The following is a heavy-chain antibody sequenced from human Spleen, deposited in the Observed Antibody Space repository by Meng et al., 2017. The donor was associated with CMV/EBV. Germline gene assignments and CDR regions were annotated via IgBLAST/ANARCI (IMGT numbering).Heavy chain of an antibody. J-gene: IGHJ1*01. D-gene: IGHD6-19*01. V-gene: IGHV3-49*04. CDR1: GFNFGEFA. CDR3: ASGGASAPAL. Sequence: GESLKISCTTSGFNFGEFAITWVRQAPGKGLEWIGFVRTKPYNETTGYAASVNGRFFISRDDSKSVAYLQMHSLKIEDTAVYYCASGGASAPALWGQGTLVTVSS. CDR2: VRTKPYNETT.